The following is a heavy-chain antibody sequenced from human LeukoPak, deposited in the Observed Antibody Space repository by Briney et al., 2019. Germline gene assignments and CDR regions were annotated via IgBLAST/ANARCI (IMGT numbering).Heavy chain of an antibody. CDR2: INANSGTT. CDR3: AKPISGGLAVTTDWFHP. J-gene: IGHJ5*01. CDR1: GFAFSVYA. Sequence: GGSLRLSCSASGFAFSVYAMSWLRQPPGKGLEWVSTINANSGTTSYAASVRGRFTISRDNSKNTLYLQLNTLRADDTATYYCAKPISGGLAVTTDWFHPWGQGTLVVVSS. V-gene: IGHV3-23*01. D-gene: IGHD6-19*01.